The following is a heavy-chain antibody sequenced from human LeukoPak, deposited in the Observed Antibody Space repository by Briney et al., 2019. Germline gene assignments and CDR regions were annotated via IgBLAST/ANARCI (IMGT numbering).Heavy chain of an antibody. CDR2: ISSRGSAI. Sequence: GGSLRLSCAASGFXFSSYEINWVRQAPGKGLEWVSCISSRGSAIYYADTVKGRFTISRDNAKHSLYLQMNSLTADDTAVYYCARGGHDPGIPFDIWGQGTMVTVSS. D-gene: IGHD1-1*01. J-gene: IGHJ3*02. CDR3: ARGGHDPGIPFDI. CDR1: GFXFSSYE. V-gene: IGHV3-48*03.